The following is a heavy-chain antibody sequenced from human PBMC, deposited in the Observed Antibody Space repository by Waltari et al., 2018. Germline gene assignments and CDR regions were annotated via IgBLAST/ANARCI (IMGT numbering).Heavy chain of an antibody. Sequence: EVQLVESGGGLVQPGGSLRLSCAASGFTFSSYSMNWVRQAPGTGLEWVSYISSSSSTIYYADSVKGRFTISRDDSKSIAYLQMNSLKTEDTAVYYCTRTGSGYSYGYVALWGQGTLVTVSS. CDR1: GFTFSSYS. D-gene: IGHD5-18*01. V-gene: IGHV3-48*01. CDR3: TRTGSGYSYGYVAL. CDR2: ISSSSSTI. J-gene: IGHJ4*02.